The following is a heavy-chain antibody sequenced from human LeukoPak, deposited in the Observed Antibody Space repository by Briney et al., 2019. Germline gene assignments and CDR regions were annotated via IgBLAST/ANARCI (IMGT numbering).Heavy chain of an antibody. CDR1: GFTFSSYS. D-gene: IGHD4-23*01. CDR2: MSSSRSTI. V-gene: IGHV3-48*04. J-gene: IGHJ6*03. Sequence: GGSLRLSCVASGFTFSSYSMNWVRQAPGKGLEWISFMSSSRSTIYYADSVKGGFIIYRDNAKNSLYLQMNSLRVEDTALYYCARGAIGYGGNQYYYYYMDVWGKGTKVTVSS. CDR3: ARGAIGYGGNQYYYYYMDV.